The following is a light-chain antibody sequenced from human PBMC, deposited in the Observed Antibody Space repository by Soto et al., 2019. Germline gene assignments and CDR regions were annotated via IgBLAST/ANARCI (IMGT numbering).Light chain of an antibody. J-gene: IGKJ4*01. CDR1: QSVVSSY. Sequence: EIVLTQSPGTLSLSPGERATLSCRASQSVVSSYLAWYQQRPGQAPRLLIYGASSRAAGIPDKFTGSGSGTDFTLTISSLEPEDYAIYYCQQFDNSMTFGGGTKVDIK. CDR3: QQFDNSMT. V-gene: IGKV3-20*01. CDR2: GAS.